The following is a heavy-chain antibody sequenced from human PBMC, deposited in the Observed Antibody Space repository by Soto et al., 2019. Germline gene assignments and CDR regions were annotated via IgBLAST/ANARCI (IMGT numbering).Heavy chain of an antibody. CDR3: ARGEYDSSGLYSWAPLGFDV. CDR2: INHSASS. V-gene: IGHV4-34*01. CDR1: GGSFTDYY. D-gene: IGHD3-22*01. J-gene: IGHJ6*02. Sequence: QVQLRQWGAGLLKPSETLVLTCAVSGGSFTDYYWGWIRQSPGKGLEWIGEINHSASSTYNPSLASGVPILVDTSKKQFSLRLTSVTAADTAMYYCARGEYDSSGLYSWAPLGFDVWGQGTTVTVSS.